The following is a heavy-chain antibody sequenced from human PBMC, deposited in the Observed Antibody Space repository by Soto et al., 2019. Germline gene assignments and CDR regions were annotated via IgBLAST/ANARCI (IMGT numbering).Heavy chain of an antibody. V-gene: IGHV1-8*01. D-gene: IGHD6-13*01. J-gene: IGHJ6*02. Sequence: QVQLVQSGAEVKKPGASVKVACKPSGYTFTSYDINWVRQATGQGLEGMGWMNPNSGNTGDAQKFQGRVTMTRTTSISTAYMELSSLRSEDTAVYYCERRLLQQQLVHYYYYGMAVWGQGTTDIVSS. CDR1: GYTFTSYD. CDR3: ERRLLQQQLVHYYYYGMAV. CDR2: MNPNSGNT.